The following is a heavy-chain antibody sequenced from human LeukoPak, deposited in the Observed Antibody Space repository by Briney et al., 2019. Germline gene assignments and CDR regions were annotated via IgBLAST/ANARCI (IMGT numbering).Heavy chain of an antibody. CDR1: AGSFSGYH. V-gene: IGHV4-34*01. D-gene: IGHD6-13*01. CDR3: AISYSSSWYGLEYFQH. Sequence: PSETLSLTCTVYAGSFSGYHWSWIRQPPGKGLECTGEINHSGSTNYNPSLKSRVTMSLDTSKNQFSLKLSSVTAADTAVYYCAISYSSSWYGLEYFQHWGQGTLVTVSS. J-gene: IGHJ1*01. CDR2: INHSGST.